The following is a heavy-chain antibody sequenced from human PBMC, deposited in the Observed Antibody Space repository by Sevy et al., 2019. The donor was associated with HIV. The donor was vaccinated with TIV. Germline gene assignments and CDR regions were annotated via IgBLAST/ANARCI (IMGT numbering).Heavy chain of an antibody. Sequence: GGSLRLSCAATGFTFSNYAMHWVRQTPDKGLEWVAILWSDGRFENHGDSVKGRFTISRDNSKNTLYLQMNNVRVEDTAVYYCARGGYYYDNAAYYALDSWGQGTLVTVSS. V-gene: IGHV3-33*01. CDR2: LWSDGRFE. D-gene: IGHD3-22*01. CDR1: GFTFSNYA. CDR3: ARGGYYYDNAAYYALDS. J-gene: IGHJ4*02.